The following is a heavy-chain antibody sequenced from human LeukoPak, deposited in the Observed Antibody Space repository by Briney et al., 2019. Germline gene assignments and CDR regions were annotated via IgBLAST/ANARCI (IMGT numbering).Heavy chain of an antibody. J-gene: IGHJ3*02. CDR2: ISAYNGNT. CDR3: ARDPSVGATQAFDI. D-gene: IGHD1-26*01. Sequence: ASVKVSCKASGYTFTSYGISWVRQAPGQGLEWMGWISAYNGNTNYAQKLQGRATMTTDTSTSTAYMELRSLRSDDTAVYYCARDPSVGATQAFDIWGQGTMVTVSS. CDR1: GYTFTSYG. V-gene: IGHV1-18*01.